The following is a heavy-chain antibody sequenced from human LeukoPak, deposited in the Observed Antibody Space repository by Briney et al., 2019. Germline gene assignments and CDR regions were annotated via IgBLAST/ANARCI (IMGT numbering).Heavy chain of an antibody. Sequence: GGSLRLSCAASGFTFSSYSMNWVRQAPGKGLEWVSSISSSSSYIYYADSVKGRFTISRDNAKNSLYLQMNSLRAEDTAVYYCARAQLESGWYTEAFDYWGQGTLVTVSS. V-gene: IGHV3-21*01. J-gene: IGHJ4*02. CDR3: ARAQLESGWYTEAFDY. CDR2: ISSSSSYI. D-gene: IGHD6-19*01. CDR1: GFTFSSYS.